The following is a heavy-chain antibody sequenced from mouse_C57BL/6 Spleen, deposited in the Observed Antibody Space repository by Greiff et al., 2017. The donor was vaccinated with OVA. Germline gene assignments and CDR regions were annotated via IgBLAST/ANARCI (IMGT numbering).Heavy chain of an antibody. D-gene: IGHD2-2*01. CDR3: ARSLGYDGDWFAY. CDR1: GYTFTSYT. Sequence: QVQLQQSGAELARPGASVKMSCKASGYTFTSYTMHWVKQRPGPGLEWIGYINPSSGYTKYNQKFKDKATLTADKSASTAYMQLSSLTSEDSAVYYCARSLGYDGDWFAYWGQGTLVTVSA. CDR2: INPSSGYT. V-gene: IGHV1-4*01. J-gene: IGHJ3*01.